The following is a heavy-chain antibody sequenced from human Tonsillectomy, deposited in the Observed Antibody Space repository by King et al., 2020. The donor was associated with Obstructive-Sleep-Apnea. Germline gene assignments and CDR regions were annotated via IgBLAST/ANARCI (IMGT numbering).Heavy chain of an antibody. Sequence: VQLVESGAEVKKPGKSLKISCKASGYSFTTYWIGWVRQMPGKGLEWMGIIYPGDSDTRYSPSFQGQVTISADKSISTAYLQWSSLKASDTAMYYCVRRAALASSDMYYFDYWGQGTLVTVFS. V-gene: IGHV5-51*01. CDR3: VRRAALASSDMYYFDY. CDR1: GYSFTTYW. J-gene: IGHJ4*02. D-gene: IGHD1-1*01. CDR2: IYPGDSDT.